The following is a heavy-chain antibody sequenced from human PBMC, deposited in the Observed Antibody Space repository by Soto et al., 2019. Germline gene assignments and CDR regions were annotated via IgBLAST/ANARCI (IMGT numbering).Heavy chain of an antibody. D-gene: IGHD3-10*01. J-gene: IGHJ4*02. CDR2: IYIGGTT. Sequence: EVQLVESGGGLVQPGGSLRLSCAASGFTVSNTYMSWVRQAPGKGLEYVSVIYIGGTTYSADSVKGRFTISRDNSMSTLYLQMNSLRAEDTAVYYCARVSLWFGELLSDDYWGQGTLVTVSS. CDR3: ARVSLWFGELLSDDY. CDR1: GFTVSNTY. V-gene: IGHV3-66*01.